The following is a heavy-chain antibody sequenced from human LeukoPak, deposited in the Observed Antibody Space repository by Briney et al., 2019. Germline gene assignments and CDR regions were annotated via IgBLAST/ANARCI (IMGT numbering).Heavy chain of an antibody. J-gene: IGHJ5*02. Sequence: PSETLSLTCTVSGGSISGFYWTWIRQPPGKGLEWIGQIYYTGSADYNPSLKSRITISVDTSKNQISLMVRSVTAADTAVYYCARPYYYDSRIDPWGQGTLVTVSS. CDR1: GGSISGFY. CDR2: IYYTGSA. D-gene: IGHD3-22*01. CDR3: ARPYYYDSRIDP. V-gene: IGHV4-59*01.